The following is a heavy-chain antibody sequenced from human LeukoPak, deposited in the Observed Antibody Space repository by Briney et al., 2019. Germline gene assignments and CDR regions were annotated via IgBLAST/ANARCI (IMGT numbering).Heavy chain of an antibody. CDR2: ITGSGITT. V-gene: IGHV3-23*01. CDR1: GFPFSNYG. J-gene: IGHJ4*02. Sequence: GGTLRLSCAASGFPFSNYGMNWVRQAPGKGLEWVSGITGSGITTYYGDSVKGRFTISRDNSKNTVYLQMNSLRPEDTAVYYCAKDDAWLQYGNWGRGTLVTVSS. D-gene: IGHD5-24*01. CDR3: AKDDAWLQYGN.